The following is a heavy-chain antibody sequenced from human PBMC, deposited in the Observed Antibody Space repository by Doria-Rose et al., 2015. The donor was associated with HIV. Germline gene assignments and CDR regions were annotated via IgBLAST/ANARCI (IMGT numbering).Heavy chain of an antibody. D-gene: IGHD6-13*01. CDR3: ARIKSSRWYHKYYFDF. CDR2: IVSDDER. Sequence: QESGPVLVKPTETLTLTCTVSGVSLSSPGMGVSWIRQPPGKALEWLANIVSDDERSYKTSLKSRLTISRGTSKSQVVLTMTDMDPVDTATYYCARIKSSRWYHKYYFDFWGQGTLVIVPA. CDR1: GVSLSSPGMG. V-gene: IGHV2-26*01. J-gene: IGHJ4*02.